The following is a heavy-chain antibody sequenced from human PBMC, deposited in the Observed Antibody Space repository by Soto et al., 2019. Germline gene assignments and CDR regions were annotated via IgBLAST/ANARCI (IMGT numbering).Heavy chain of an antibody. CDR1: GGTGSGNY. CDR3: ARDRGVVRGWTQVGAFDI. Sequence: GGSLRLSCAASGGTGSGNYMSWVRQAQGKGLEWVSVIYSGGSTYYADSVKGRFTISRDNSKTTLFLQMNSLRAEDTAVYYCARDRGVVRGWTQVGAFDIWGQGTMVAVPS. J-gene: IGHJ3*02. V-gene: IGHV3-66*01. CDR2: IYSGGST. D-gene: IGHD6-19*01.